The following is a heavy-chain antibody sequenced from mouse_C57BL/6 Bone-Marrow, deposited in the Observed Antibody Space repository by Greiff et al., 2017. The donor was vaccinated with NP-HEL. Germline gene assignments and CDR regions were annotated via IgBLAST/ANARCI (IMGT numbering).Heavy chain of an antibody. V-gene: IGHV1-81*01. J-gene: IGHJ2*01. CDR1: GYTFTGYC. CDR2: IYPRSGNT. CDR3: ARSYNDCRRFDY. Sequence: QVQLQQSGAELVRPGASVKLSCKASGYTFTGYCISWVKQRPGQGLEWIGEIYPRSGNTYYNEKFKGKATLTADKSSNTAYMELRSRTSEDTAVYYCARSYNDCRRFDYWGQGTTLTVSS. D-gene: IGHD1-3*01.